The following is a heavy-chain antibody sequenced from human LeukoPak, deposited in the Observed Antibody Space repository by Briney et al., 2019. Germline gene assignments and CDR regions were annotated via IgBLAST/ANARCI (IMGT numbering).Heavy chain of an antibody. V-gene: IGHV3-48*04. CDR2: ISSSGSTI. J-gene: IGHJ6*04. CDR1: GFTFSTYS. D-gene: IGHD3-10*02. Sequence: PGGSLRLSCAASGFTFSTYSGNWIRQAPGKGLEWVSYISSSGSTIHYADSVKGRFTISRDNAKNSLYLQMNSLRAEDTAVYYCAELGITMIGGVWGKGTTVTISS. CDR3: AELGITMIGGV.